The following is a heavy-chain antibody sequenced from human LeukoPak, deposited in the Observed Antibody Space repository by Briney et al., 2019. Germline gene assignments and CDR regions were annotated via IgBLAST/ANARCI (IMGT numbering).Heavy chain of an antibody. V-gene: IGHV3-23*01. CDR3: AKEGTETIFSRYYFDY. CDR1: GFTFNNYA. CDR2: ISGDGDST. D-gene: IGHD3-3*01. Sequence: PGGSLTLSCAASGFTFNNYAMSWVRQPPGKGMEWVSGISGDGDSTYYADSVKGRFTISRDNSKNTLYLQMNSLRADDTAVYYCAKEGTETIFSRYYFDYWGQGTLVTVSS. J-gene: IGHJ4*02.